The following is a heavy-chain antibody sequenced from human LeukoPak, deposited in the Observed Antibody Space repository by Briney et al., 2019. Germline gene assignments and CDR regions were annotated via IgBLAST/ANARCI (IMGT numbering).Heavy chain of an antibody. Sequence: SETLSLTCTVSGGSISSSYYYWSWIRQHPGKGLEWIGYIYYSGSTYYNPSLKSRVTISIDTSKNQFSLKLSSVTAADTAVYYCAREGLDGSGSYYSYYFDYWGQGTLVTVSS. V-gene: IGHV4-31*03. CDR3: AREGLDGSGSYYSYYFDY. CDR1: GGSISSSYYY. CDR2: IYYSGST. D-gene: IGHD3-10*01. J-gene: IGHJ4*02.